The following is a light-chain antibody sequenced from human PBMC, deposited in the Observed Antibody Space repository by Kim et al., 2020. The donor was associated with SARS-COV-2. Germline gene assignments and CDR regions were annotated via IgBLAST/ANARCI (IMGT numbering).Light chain of an antibody. J-gene: IGKJ2*01. CDR1: QSISSW. V-gene: IGKV1-5*03. Sequence: DIQMTQSPSTLSTSVGDRVTITCRASQSISSWLAWYQQKPEKAPKLLIYKASSLESGVPSRFSGSVSGTEFTLTISSLQPDDFATYCCQQYNSYSETFGQGTKVEI. CDR2: KAS. CDR3: QQYNSYSET.